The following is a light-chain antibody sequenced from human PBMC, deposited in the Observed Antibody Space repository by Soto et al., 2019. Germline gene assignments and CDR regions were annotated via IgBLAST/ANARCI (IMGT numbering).Light chain of an antibody. CDR1: SSNIGGNS. Sequence: QSVMTQPPSVSAAPGQKVTISCSGSSSNIGGNSVSWYQQLPGTAPKLLIYDDNKRPSGIPDRFSGSKSGTSATLGITGFQTGEEADYYCSSYTSSSTLVFGGGTKLTVL. J-gene: IGLJ2*01. V-gene: IGLV1-51*01. CDR3: SSYTSSSTLV. CDR2: DDN.